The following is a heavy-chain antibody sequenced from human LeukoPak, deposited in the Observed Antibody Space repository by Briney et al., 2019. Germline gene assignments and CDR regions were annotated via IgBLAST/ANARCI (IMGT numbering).Heavy chain of an antibody. CDR2: ISGYNGNT. CDR1: GYTFTGYG. J-gene: IGHJ6*02. V-gene: IGHV1-18*01. D-gene: IGHD6-19*01. CDR3: ARDRVGGTDYYYYYGMDV. Sequence: ASVKVSCKVSGYTFTGYGISWVRQAPGQGLEWMGWISGYNGNTSYPQKFQDRVTMTTDTSTTTAYMELRSLRSDDTAVFYCARDRVGGTDYYYYYGMDVWGQGTTVTVSS.